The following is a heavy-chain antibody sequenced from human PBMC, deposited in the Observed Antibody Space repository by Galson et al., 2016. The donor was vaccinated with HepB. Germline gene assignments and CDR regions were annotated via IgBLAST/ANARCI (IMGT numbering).Heavy chain of an antibody. J-gene: IGHJ6*03. Sequence: CAISGDSVSSNSAAWNWIRQSPSRGLEWLGRTYYRSKWYNDYAVSVKSRITINPDKSKNQFSLQLNSVTPAHTAVYYWARGYPSYDFVWGSYRSNLGSLHYYFYMDVWGKGTTVTVSS. V-gene: IGHV6-1*01. CDR3: ARGYPSYDFVWGSYRSNLGSLHYYFYMDV. CDR1: GDSVSSNSAA. D-gene: IGHD3-16*02. CDR2: TYYRSKWYN.